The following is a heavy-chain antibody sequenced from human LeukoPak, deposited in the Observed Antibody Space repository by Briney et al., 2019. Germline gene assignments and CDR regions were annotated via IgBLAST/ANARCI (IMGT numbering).Heavy chain of an antibody. V-gene: IGHV4-59*08. CDR2: IYYSGST. J-gene: IGHJ4*02. CDR1: GGSISSYY. Sequence: SETLSLTCTVSGGSISSYYCSWIRQPPGKGLEWIGYIYYSGSTNYNPSLKSRVTISVDTSKNQLSLTMSSVTAADPAVYYCARHISGSYSNYFDSWGQGTLVTVSS. CDR3: ARHISGSYSNYFDS. D-gene: IGHD1-26*01.